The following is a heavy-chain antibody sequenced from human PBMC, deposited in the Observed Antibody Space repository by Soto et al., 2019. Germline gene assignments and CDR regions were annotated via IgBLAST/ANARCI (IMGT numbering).Heavy chain of an antibody. CDR3: ARDLVAAAGTYYYYGMDV. J-gene: IGHJ6*02. V-gene: IGHV1-18*01. CDR1: GYTFTIYG. CDR2: ISAYNGNT. Sequence: ASVKLSCKASGYTFTIYGLSWVRQAPVQGLEWMGFISAYNGNTNYAQKLQGRVTMTTDTSTSTAYMELRSLRSGDTAVYYCARDLVAAAGTYYYYGMDVWGQGTTVTVSS. D-gene: IGHD6-13*01.